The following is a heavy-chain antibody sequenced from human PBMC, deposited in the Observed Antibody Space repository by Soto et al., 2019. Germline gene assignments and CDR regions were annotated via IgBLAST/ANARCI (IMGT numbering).Heavy chain of an antibody. Sequence: QVQLQQWGAGLLEPSETLSLTCGVYGGSFSGNYWNWIRQPPGKGLEWIGEINHSGSTNYNPSLKSRVTISVDTSKNQFSLKLSSVTAADTAVYYCARGWGRIFDYWGQGTLVTVSS. J-gene: IGHJ4*02. CDR3: ARGWGRIFDY. CDR2: INHSGST. V-gene: IGHV4-34*01. D-gene: IGHD7-27*01. CDR1: GGSFSGNY.